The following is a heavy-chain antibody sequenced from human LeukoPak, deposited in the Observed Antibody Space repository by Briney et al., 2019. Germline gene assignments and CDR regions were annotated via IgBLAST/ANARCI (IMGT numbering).Heavy chain of an antibody. Sequence: GRSLRLSCVASGFTFDDYALYWVRQAPGKGLEWVSSISWNSGRTAYAESVKGRFTVSRDNARNSLFLEMNSLRSEDTAFYYCARDPDPSGRYGIFDHWGQGTLVTVSS. D-gene: IGHD1-26*01. CDR2: ISWNSGRT. J-gene: IGHJ4*02. CDR3: ARDPDPSGRYGIFDH. V-gene: IGHV3-9*01. CDR1: GFTFDDYA.